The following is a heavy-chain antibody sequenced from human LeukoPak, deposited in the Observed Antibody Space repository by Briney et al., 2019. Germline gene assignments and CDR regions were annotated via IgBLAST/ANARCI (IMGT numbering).Heavy chain of an antibody. J-gene: IGHJ3*02. V-gene: IGHV4-59*01. D-gene: IGHD3-3*01. CDR2: IYYSGST. Sequence: PSETLSLTCTVSGGSISSYYWSWLRQPPGKGLEWIGYIYYSGSTNYNPSLKSRVTISVDTSKNQFSLKLSSVTAADTAVYYCARAPRRITIFGVVSDAFDIWGQGTMVTVSS. CDR1: GGSISSYY. CDR3: ARAPRRITIFGVVSDAFDI.